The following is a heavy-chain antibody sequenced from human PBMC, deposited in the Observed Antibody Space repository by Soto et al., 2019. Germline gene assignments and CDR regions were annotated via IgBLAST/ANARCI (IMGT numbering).Heavy chain of an antibody. CDR2: ISAYNGNT. CDR3: ARDRIPGIAVAGTRYHYYGMDV. J-gene: IGHJ6*02. D-gene: IGHD6-19*01. CDR1: GYTYTSFG. Sequence: QVQLVQSGAEVKKPGASVKVSCKASGYTYTSFGISWVRQAPGQGLEWMGWISAYNGNTNYAQKFQGRVTMATDTSTSTAYMELRSPRSDDTAVYYCARDRIPGIAVAGTRYHYYGMDVWGQGTTVTVSS. V-gene: IGHV1-18*01.